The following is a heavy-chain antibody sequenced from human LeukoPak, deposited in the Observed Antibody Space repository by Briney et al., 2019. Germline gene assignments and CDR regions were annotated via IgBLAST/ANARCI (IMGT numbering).Heavy chain of an antibody. V-gene: IGHV3-53*01. Sequence: EPGGSLRLSCAVSGFTVSSNYMSWVRQAPGKGLEWVSGVNGNGGSTSYADSVKGRFTIFRDNSKNTVYLQMNSLRVEDTAVYYCAKSLYGGCDYWGQGTVVTVSS. CDR2: VNGNGGST. CDR3: AKSLYGGCDY. D-gene: IGHD3-16*02. CDR1: GFTVSSNY. J-gene: IGHJ4*02.